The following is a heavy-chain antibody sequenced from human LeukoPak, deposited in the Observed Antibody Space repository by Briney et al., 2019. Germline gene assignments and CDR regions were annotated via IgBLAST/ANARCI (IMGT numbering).Heavy chain of an antibody. CDR3: AKAPSITMVRGVISYYYGMDV. V-gene: IGHV3-30*02. Sequence: GGSLRLSCAASGFTFSSYGMHWVRQAPGKGLEWVAFIRYDGSNKYYADSVKGRFTISRDNSKNTLYLQMNSLRAEDTAVYYCAKAPSITMVRGVISYYYGMDVWAKGPRSPSP. CDR2: IRYDGSNK. CDR1: GFTFSSYG. D-gene: IGHD3-10*01. J-gene: IGHJ6*02.